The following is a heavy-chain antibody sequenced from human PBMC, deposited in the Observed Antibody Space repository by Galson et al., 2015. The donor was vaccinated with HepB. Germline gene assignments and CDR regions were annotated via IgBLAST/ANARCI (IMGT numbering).Heavy chain of an antibody. CDR3: ARGVAARGGYYYYMDV. V-gene: IGHV3-33*01. J-gene: IGHJ6*03. D-gene: IGHD6-6*01. CDR1: GFTFSSYG. Sequence: SLRLSCAASGFTFSSYGMHWVRQAPGKGLEWVAVIWYDGSNKYYADSVKGRFTISRDNSKNTLYLQMNSLRAEDTAVYYCARGVAARGGYYYYMDVWGKGTTVTVSS. CDR2: IWYDGSNK.